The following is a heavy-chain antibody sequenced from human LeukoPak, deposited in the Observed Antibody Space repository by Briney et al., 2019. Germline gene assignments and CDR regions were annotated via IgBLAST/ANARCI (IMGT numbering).Heavy chain of an antibody. J-gene: IGHJ4*02. CDR1: GYTFTSYG. Sequence: ASVKVSCKASGYTFTSYGISWVRQAPGQGLEWMGWISAYNGNTNYAQKLQGRVTMTTDTSTSTAYMELRSLRSDDTAVYYCARDLSNYYGSGNFDYWGQGTLVTVSS. CDR2: ISAYNGNT. V-gene: IGHV1-18*01. CDR3: ARDLSNYYGSGNFDY. D-gene: IGHD3-10*01.